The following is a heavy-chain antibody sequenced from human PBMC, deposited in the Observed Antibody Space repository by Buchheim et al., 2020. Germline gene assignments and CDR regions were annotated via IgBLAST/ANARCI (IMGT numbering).Heavy chain of an antibody. Sequence: EVQLVESGGGLIQPGGSLRLSCAASAFTVSSNYMTWVRQAPGTGLEWVSVIDSGGTTYYADSVKGRFTISRDISKNTLYLQMNSLRAEDTAVYYCARGATELGYCSTASCYGSNYYMDVWGKGTT. J-gene: IGHJ6*03. CDR1: AFTVSSNY. CDR2: IDSGGTT. D-gene: IGHD2-2*01. V-gene: IGHV3-53*01. CDR3: ARGATELGYCSTASCYGSNYYMDV.